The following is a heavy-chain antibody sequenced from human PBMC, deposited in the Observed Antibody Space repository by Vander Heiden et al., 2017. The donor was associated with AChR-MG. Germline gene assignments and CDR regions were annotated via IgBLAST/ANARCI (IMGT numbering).Heavy chain of an antibody. J-gene: IGHJ4*02. D-gene: IGHD3-10*01. V-gene: IGHV1-24*01. CDR2: FDPEDGET. Sequence: QVPLVQSGAEVEKPGASVKVSCKVSGYTLTELSMHWVRQAPGKGLEWMGGFDPEDGETIYAQKFQGRVTMTEDTSTDTAYMELSSLRSEDTAVYYCATDLHGSGSYKLDYWGQGTLVTVSS. CDR3: ATDLHGSGSYKLDY. CDR1: GYTLTELS.